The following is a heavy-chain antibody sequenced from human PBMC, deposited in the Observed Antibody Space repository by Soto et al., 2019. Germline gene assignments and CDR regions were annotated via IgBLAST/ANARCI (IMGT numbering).Heavy chain of an antibody. CDR3: ARKVLGSTSRPDWWYFDL. V-gene: IGHV3-23*01. J-gene: IGHJ2*01. D-gene: IGHD2-2*01. CDR1: GFTFIHYA. CDR2: ISGGGDRT. Sequence: EVQLLESGGGLVQPGGSLRLSCVGSGFTFIHYAMNWVRQTPGKGLEWVSGISGGGDRTFDADSVKGRFTISRDNSKKTVNLEMDSLRADDTAVYYCARKVLGSTSRPDWWYFDLWGRGTLVTVSS.